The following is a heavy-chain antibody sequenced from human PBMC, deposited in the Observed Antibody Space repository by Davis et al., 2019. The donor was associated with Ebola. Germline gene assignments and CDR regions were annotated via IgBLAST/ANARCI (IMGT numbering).Heavy chain of an antibody. CDR2: IRSKANSYAT. V-gene: IGHV3-73*01. CDR1: GFTFSGSA. CDR3: STGSYPREY. D-gene: IGHD1-26*01. Sequence: GESLKISCAASGFTFSGSAMHWVRQASGKGLEWVGRIRSKANSYATAYAASVKGRFTISRDDSKNTAYLQINSLKTEDTAVYYCSTGSYPREYWGQGTLVTVSS. J-gene: IGHJ4*02.